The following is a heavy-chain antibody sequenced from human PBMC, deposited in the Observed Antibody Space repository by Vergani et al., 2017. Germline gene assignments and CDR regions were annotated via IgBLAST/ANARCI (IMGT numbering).Heavy chain of an antibody. J-gene: IGHJ4*02. CDR2: ISGSGGST. D-gene: IGHD4-17*01. Sequence: EVQLLESGGGLVQPGGSLRLSCAASGFTFSSYAMSWVRQAPGKGLEWVSAISGSGGSTYYADSVKGRFTISRDNSKNTLYLQMNSLRAEDTAVYYCAKDLYGDYVSYGYYFDYWGQGTLVTVSS. CDR3: AKDLYGDYVSYGYYFDY. CDR1: GFTFSSYA. V-gene: IGHV3-23*01.